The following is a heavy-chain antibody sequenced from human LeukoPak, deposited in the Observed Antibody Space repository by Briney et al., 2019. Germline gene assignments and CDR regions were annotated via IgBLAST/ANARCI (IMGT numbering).Heavy chain of an antibody. D-gene: IGHD1-26*01. J-gene: IGHJ3*02. CDR2: ISSSSSYI. Sequence: GGSLRLSCAASGFIFSSYSMNWVRQAPGKGLEWVSSISSSSSYIYYADSVKGRFTISRDNAKNSLYLQMNSLRAEDTAVYYCAGYIVGATPDAFDIWGQGTMVTVSS. V-gene: IGHV3-21*01. CDR3: AGYIVGATPDAFDI. CDR1: GFIFSSYS.